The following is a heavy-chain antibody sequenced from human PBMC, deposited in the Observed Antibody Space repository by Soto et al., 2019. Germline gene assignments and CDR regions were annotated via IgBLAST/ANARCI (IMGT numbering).Heavy chain of an antibody. CDR3: ARDYPFWSGYLSGYYYYMDV. V-gene: IGHV3-11*01. D-gene: IGHD3-3*01. J-gene: IGHJ6*03. Sequence: GGSLRLSCAASGFTFSDYYMSWIRQAPGKGLEWVSYISSSGSTIYYADSVKGRFTISRDNAKNSLYLQMNSLRAEDTAVYYCARDYPFWSGYLSGYYYYMDVWGKGTTVTVSS. CDR1: GFTFSDYY. CDR2: ISSSGSTI.